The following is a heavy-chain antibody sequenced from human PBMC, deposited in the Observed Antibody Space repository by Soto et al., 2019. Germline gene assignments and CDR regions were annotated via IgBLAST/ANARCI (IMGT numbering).Heavy chain of an antibody. V-gene: IGHV2-5*02. CDR3: AHRRSYCSGGSCYSGCDY. D-gene: IGHD2-15*01. CDR2: IYWDDDK. CDR1: GFSLSTSGVG. Sequence: QITLKESGPPLVKPTQTLTLTCTFSGFSLSTSGVGVGWIRQPPGKALEWLALIYWDDDKRYSPSLKSRLTIPKDTSKKQVVLTMTNMDPVDTATYYCAHRRSYCSGGSCYSGCDYWGQGTLVTVSS. J-gene: IGHJ4*02.